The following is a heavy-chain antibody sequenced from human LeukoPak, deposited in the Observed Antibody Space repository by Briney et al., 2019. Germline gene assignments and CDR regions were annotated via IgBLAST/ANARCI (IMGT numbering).Heavy chain of an antibody. CDR2: IKSKTDGGTT. CDR1: GFTFSNAW. V-gene: IGHV3-15*01. J-gene: IGHJ6*03. D-gene: IGHD2-15*01. Sequence: GGSLRLSCAASGFTFSNAWMSWVRQAPGKGWEWVGRIKSKTDGGTTDYAAPVKGRFTISRDDSKNTLYLQMNSLKTEDTAVYYCTTKGVADYYYMDVWGKGTTVTVSS. CDR3: TTKGVADYYYMDV.